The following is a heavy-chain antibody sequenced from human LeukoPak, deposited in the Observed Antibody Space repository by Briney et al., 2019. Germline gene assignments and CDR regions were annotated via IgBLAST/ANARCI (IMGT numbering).Heavy chain of an antibody. V-gene: IGHV3-7*01. Sequence: GGSLRLSCAGSGFSFSDFWMTWVRQTPGKGLEWVANIKEDGTEKNLVDSVKGRFTISRDNTKNLLFLEMNNLRGDDTAIYYCVRESRPGGAMGLYHNLDYWGQGTLVAVSP. D-gene: IGHD1-1*01. J-gene: IGHJ4*02. CDR2: IKEDGTEK. CDR3: VRESRPGGAMGLYHNLDY. CDR1: GFSFSDFW.